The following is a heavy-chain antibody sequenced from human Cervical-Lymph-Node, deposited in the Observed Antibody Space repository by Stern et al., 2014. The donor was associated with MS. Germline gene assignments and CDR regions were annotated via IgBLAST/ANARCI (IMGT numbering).Heavy chain of an antibody. CDR3: AKNKDAVSGRFGY. Sequence: EDQLVESGGDLVKPGGSLRLSCAASGFTFSNYEMNWVRQAPGKGLEWVSSISSSGIYINYADSVKGRFTISRDNAKNSLYLQMNSLRAGDTAVYYCAKNKDAVSGRFGYWGPGTLVTVSS. D-gene: IGHD3-10*01. CDR2: ISSSGIYI. J-gene: IGHJ4*02. CDR1: GFTFSNYE. V-gene: IGHV3-21*01.